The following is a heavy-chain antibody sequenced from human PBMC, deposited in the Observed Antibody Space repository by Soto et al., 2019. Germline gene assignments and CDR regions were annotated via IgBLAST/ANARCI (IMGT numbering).Heavy chain of an antibody. J-gene: IGHJ6*01. V-gene: IGHV1-69*01. CDR2: ILPIFGTA. Sequence: QVQLVQSGAEVQKPGSSVKVSCKASGGTFSSYAISWVRQAPGQGLEWMGGILPIFGTANYAQKFQGRVTITADESTSTAYMELSSVRSEDTAVCYCASRAVVVMRPNYFYYGMDVWGQGTTVTVSS. D-gene: IGHD3-22*01. CDR3: ASRAVVVMRPNYFYYGMDV. CDR1: GGTFSSYA.